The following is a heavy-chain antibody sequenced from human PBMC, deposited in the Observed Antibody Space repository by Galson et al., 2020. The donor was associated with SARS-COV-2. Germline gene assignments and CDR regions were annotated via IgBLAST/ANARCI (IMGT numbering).Heavy chain of an antibody. CDR1: GYTLTALS. V-gene: IGHV1-24*01. CDR3: AIVFYYGSGSYYYGLDV. D-gene: IGHD3-10*01. Sequence: ASVKVSCKVSGYTLTALSMHWVRQAPGKGLEWMGGLDPKDGETVYAQKFQGRVTMTEDTSTGTAYMELSSLRSDDTAVYYCAIVFYYGSGSYYYGLDVWGQGTTVTVSS. J-gene: IGHJ6*02. CDR2: LDPKDGET.